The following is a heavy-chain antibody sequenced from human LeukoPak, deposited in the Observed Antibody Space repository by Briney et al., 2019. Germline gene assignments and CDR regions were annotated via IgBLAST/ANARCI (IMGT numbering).Heavy chain of an antibody. V-gene: IGHV1-24*01. CDR1: GYTLTELS. CDR2: FDPEDGET. Sequence: VKVSCKVSGYTLTELSMHWVRQAPGKGLEWMGGFDPEDGETIYAQKFQGRVTMTEDTSTDTAYMELSSLRSEDTAVYYCATVVPDSSGYYYYFDYWGQGTLVTVSS. CDR3: ATVVPDSSGYYYYFDY. D-gene: IGHD3-22*01. J-gene: IGHJ4*02.